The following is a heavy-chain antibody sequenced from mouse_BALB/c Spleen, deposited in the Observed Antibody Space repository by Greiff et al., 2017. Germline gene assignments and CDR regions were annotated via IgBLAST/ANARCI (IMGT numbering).Heavy chain of an antibody. CDR1: GFTFSSYA. J-gene: IGHJ4*01. V-gene: IGHV5-6-5*01. Sequence: EVQLVESGGGLVKPGGSLKLSCAASGFTFSSYAMSWVRQTPEKRLEWVASISSGGSTYYPDSVKGRFTISRDNARNILYLQMSSLRSDDTAMYYCASGHGNYPYYAMDYWGQGTSVTVSS. CDR2: ISSGGST. D-gene: IGHD2-1*01. CDR3: ASGHGNYPYYAMDY.